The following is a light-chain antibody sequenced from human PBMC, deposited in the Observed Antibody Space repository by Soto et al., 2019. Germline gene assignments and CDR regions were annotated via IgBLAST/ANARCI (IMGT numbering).Light chain of an antibody. CDR2: AAS. Sequence: EIVMTQSPATLSVSPGERATLSCRTSQSVSSNLAWYQQKPGQDPRLLIYAASTRATGIPARFSGSGSGTEFTLTISSLQSEDFAVYYCQQYNRWPPWAFGQGTKVDIK. V-gene: IGKV3-15*01. CDR1: QSVSSN. CDR3: QQYNRWPPWA. J-gene: IGKJ1*01.